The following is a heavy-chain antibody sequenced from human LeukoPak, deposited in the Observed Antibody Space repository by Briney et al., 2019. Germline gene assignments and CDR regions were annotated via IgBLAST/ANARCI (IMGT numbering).Heavy chain of an antibody. CDR2: INAGNGNT. CDR1: GYTFTSYA. V-gene: IGHV1-3*01. CDR3: ARQSDYYDSSRTFDY. J-gene: IGHJ4*02. D-gene: IGHD3-22*01. Sequence: ASVKVSCKASGYTFTSYAMHWVRQAPGQRLEWMGWINAGNGNTKYSQKFQGRVTITRDTSASTAYMELSSLRSEDTAVYYCARQSDYYDSSRTFDYWGQGTLVTVSS.